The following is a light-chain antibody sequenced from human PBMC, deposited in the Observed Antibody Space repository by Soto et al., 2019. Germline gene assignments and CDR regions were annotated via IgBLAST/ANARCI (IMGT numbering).Light chain of an antibody. CDR3: QQRSNWPRT. V-gene: IGKV3-11*01. J-gene: IGKJ1*01. CDR1: QSVSSY. CDR2: DAS. Sequence: IVMTQSRATLSVSPGERATLYCRASQSVSSYLAWYQQKPGQAPRLLIYDASNRATGVPARFSGSGSGTDFTLTISSLEPEDFAVYYCQQRSNWPRTFGQGTKVDIK.